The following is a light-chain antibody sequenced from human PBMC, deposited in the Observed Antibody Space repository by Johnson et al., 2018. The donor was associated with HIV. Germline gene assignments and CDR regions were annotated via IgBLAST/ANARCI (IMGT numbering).Light chain of an antibody. Sequence: QSVLTQPPSVSAAPGQKVTISCSGSSSNIGNNFVSWYRLLPVTAPKLLIYENNKRPSGIPDRFSGSKSGTSATLGITGLQTGDEADYYCGTWDSSLRKVFGTVTKVTV. CDR2: ENN. V-gene: IGLV1-51*02. CDR1: SSNIGNNF. J-gene: IGLJ1*01. CDR3: GTWDSSLRKV.